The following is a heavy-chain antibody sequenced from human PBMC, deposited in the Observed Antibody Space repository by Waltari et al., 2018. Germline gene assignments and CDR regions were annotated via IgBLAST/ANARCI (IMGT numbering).Heavy chain of an antibody. CDR3: ARVGYSGYGRDAFDI. D-gene: IGHD5-12*01. J-gene: IGHJ3*02. Sequence: QLQLQESGPGLVKPSETLSLTCTVSGGSISSSSYYWGWIRPPPGKGLEWIGSIYYSGSTYYNPSLKSRVTISVDTSKNQFSLKLSSVTAADTAVYYCARVGYSGYGRDAFDIWGQGTMVTVSS. V-gene: IGHV4-39*07. CDR1: GGSISSSSYY. CDR2: IYYSGST.